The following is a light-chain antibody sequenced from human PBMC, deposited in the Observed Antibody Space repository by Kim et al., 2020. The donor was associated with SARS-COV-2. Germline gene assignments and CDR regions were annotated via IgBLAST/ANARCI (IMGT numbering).Light chain of an antibody. V-gene: IGLV2-14*03. Sequence: QSALTQPASVSESPGQSITISCTGTNSDYNYVSWYQQHPGKAPTLVIYDATERPSGVSNRFSGSKSGNTASLTISGLQPEDEAYYYCNSYRNKTSLFGGGTQLTDL. CDR1: NSDYNY. CDR2: DAT. CDR3: NSYRNKTSL. J-gene: IGLJ2*01.